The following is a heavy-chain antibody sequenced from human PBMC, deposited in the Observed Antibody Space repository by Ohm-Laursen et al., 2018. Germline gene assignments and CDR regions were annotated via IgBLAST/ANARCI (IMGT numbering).Heavy chain of an antibody. V-gene: IGHV3-30*03. CDR3: ATAGPYSGDDY. CDR2: ISYDGSNK. D-gene: IGHD6-25*01. CDR1: GFTFSSYG. Sequence: SLRLSCAASGFTFSSYGMHWVRQAPGKGLEWVAVISYDGSNKYYVDSVKGRFTISRDNSKNTLYLQMNSLRDEDTAVYYCATAGPYSGDDYWGQGTLVNVSS. J-gene: IGHJ4*02.